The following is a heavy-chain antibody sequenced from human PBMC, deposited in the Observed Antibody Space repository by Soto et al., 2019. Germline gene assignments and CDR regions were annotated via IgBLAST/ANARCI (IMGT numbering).Heavy chain of an antibody. V-gene: IGHV3-66*01. CDR1: GFTVSSNY. Sequence: EVQLVESGGGLVQPGGSLRLSCACSGFTVSSNYMSWVRQAPGKGLEWVSVIYGDSNTYYADSVKGRFTISRDNSKNTLYLQMNSMSAEDTAVYYCARDFDYWGQGTLVTVSS. CDR2: IYGDSNT. CDR3: ARDFDY. J-gene: IGHJ4*02.